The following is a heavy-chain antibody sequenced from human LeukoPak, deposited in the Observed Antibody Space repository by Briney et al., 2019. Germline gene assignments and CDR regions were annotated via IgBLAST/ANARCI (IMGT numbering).Heavy chain of an antibody. J-gene: IGHJ6*03. Sequence: ASVKVSCKASGYTFTSYGISWVRQAPGQGLEWMGWISAYNGNTNYAQKLQGRVTMTTDTSTSTAYMELRSLRSDDTAVYYCARAAYPPVDYYYYYMDVWGKGTTVTVSS. CDR1: GYTFTSYG. CDR3: ARAAYPPVDYYYYYMDV. CDR2: ISAYNGNT. V-gene: IGHV1-18*01.